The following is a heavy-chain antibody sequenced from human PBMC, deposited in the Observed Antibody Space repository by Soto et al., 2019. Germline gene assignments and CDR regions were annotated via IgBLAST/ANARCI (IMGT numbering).Heavy chain of an antibody. V-gene: IGHV3-23*01. J-gene: IGHJ4*02. CDR3: AKERIAAAGRREPFYY. CDR1: GFTFSSYA. Sequence: EVQLLESGGGLVQPGGSLRLSCAASGFTFSSYAMSWVRQAPGKGLEWVSAISGSGGSTYYADSVKGRFTVSRDNSKNTLYLQMNSLRAEDTAVYYCAKERIAAAGRREPFYYWGQGTLVTVSS. D-gene: IGHD6-13*01. CDR2: ISGSGGST.